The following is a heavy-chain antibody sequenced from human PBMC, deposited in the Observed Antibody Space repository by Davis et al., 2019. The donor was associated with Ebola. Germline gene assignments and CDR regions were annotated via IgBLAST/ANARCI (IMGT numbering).Heavy chain of an antibody. CDR3: ASQPTVTTFLTYNWFDP. Sequence: SETLSLTCTVSGGSISSSSYYWGWIRQPPGKGLEWIGSIYYSGSTYYNPSLKSRVTISVDTSKNQFSLKLSSVTAADTAVYYCASQPTVTTFLTYNWFDPWGQGTLVTVSS. J-gene: IGHJ5*02. CDR2: IYYSGST. D-gene: IGHD4-11*01. V-gene: IGHV4-39*01. CDR1: GGSISSSSYY.